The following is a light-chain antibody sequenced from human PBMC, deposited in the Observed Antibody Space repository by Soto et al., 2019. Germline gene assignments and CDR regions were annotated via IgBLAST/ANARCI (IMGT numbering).Light chain of an antibody. Sequence: IVMTQSPATLSVSPGERATLSCRASQSVRSKLAWYQQKPGQAPRLLIYDASTRAHGVPARFSGSGSGTEFTHTISSLQSEDFAVYSCQHYSNWRAFGQGTKVEIK. J-gene: IGKJ1*01. CDR3: QHYSNWRA. CDR1: QSVRSK. V-gene: IGKV3-15*01. CDR2: DAS.